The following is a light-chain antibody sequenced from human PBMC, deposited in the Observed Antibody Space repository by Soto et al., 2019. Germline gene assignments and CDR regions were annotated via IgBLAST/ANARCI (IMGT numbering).Light chain of an antibody. CDR1: SSDIGAYNY. V-gene: IGLV2-8*01. CDR3: SSHAGSSMV. CDR2: DVT. Sequence: QSVLTQPPSASGSPGQSVTISCTGTSSDIGAYNYVSWYQQHPGKAPKGVIYDVTKRPSGVPDRFSGSKSGNTASLTVSGLRAEDEADYYCSSHAGSSMVFGGGTQLTVL. J-gene: IGLJ2*01.